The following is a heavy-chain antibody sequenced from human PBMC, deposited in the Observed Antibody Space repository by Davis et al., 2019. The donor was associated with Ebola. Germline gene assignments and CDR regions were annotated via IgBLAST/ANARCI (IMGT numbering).Heavy chain of an antibody. V-gene: IGHV4-59*01. Sequence: MPSETLSLTCTVSGGSISSYYWSWIRQPPGKGLEWIGYIYYSGSTNYKPSLKSRVTISVDTSKNQFSLKLSSVTAADTAVYYCVRGSDAYKTGYWGQGTLVTVSS. CDR1: GGSISSYY. CDR2: IYYSGST. J-gene: IGHJ4*02. CDR3: VRGSDAYKTGY. D-gene: IGHD5-24*01.